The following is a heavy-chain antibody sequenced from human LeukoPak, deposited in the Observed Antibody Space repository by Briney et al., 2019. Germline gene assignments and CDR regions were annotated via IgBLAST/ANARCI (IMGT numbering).Heavy chain of an antibody. D-gene: IGHD2-15*01. J-gene: IGHJ4*02. CDR2: IYYSGST. V-gene: IGHV4-31*03. CDR1: GGSISSGGYY. Sequence: SETLSLTCTVSGGSISSGGYYWSWIRQHPGKGLEWIGYIYYSGSTYYNPSLKSRVTISVDTSKNQFSLKLSSVTAADTAVYYCARGYCSGGSCYYPPFDYWGQGTLVTVSS. CDR3: ARGYCSGGSCYYPPFDY.